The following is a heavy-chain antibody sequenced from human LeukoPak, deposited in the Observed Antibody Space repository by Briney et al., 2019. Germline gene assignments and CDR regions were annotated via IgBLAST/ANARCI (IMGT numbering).Heavy chain of an antibody. V-gene: IGHV3-53*01. Sequence: PGGSLRLSCAASGFSVSSNYMSWVRQAPGKGLEWVSVIYSGDRTYYADSVKGRFTISRDSSKNTLYLQMNNLRAEDTAVYYCERVSMSQYWGQGTLVTVSS. CDR1: GFSVSSNY. J-gene: IGHJ4*02. CDR3: ERVSMSQY. D-gene: IGHD5/OR15-5a*01. CDR2: IYSGDRT.